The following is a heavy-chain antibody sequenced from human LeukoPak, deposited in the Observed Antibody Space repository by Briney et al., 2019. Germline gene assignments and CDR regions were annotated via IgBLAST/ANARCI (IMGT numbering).Heavy chain of an antibody. D-gene: IGHD2-15*01. CDR1: GASISSADFF. V-gene: IGHV4-30-4*08. CDR3: ARAYCSGNTCYGLDY. CDR2: THYSGRT. J-gene: IGHJ4*02. Sequence: PSQTLSLTCTVSGASISSADFFWSWIRQPPGKGPEWIGYTHYSGRTYYNPSLRSRLTISADTSKNQLSLRLSSVTAADTAVYYCARAYCSGNTCYGLDYWGQGTLVTVSS.